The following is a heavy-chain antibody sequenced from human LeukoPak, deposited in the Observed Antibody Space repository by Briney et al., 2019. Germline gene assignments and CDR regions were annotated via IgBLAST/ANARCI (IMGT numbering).Heavy chain of an antibody. CDR3: ARDRRAAMVTTRWYFDL. V-gene: IGHV1-69*04. J-gene: IGHJ2*01. D-gene: IGHD5-18*01. CDR1: GGTFSSYA. CDR2: IIPILGIA. Sequence: SLKVSCKASGGTFSSYAIIWVRQAPGQGLEWIARIIPILGIANYAQKFQGRVTITADKSTSTAYMELSSLRSEDTAVYYCARDRRAAMVTTRWYFDLWGRGTLVTVSS.